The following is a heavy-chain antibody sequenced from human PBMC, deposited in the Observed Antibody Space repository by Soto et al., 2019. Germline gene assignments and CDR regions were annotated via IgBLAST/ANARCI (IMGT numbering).Heavy chain of an antibody. CDR3: ARAEGLYYYDSSGYLDY. D-gene: IGHD3-22*01. Sequence: PSETLSLTCTVSGGSISSGDYYWSWIRQPPGKGLEWIGYIYYSGSTYYNPSLKSRVTISVDTSKNQFSLKLSSVTAADTAVYYCARAEGLYYYDSSGYLDYWGQGTLVTVSS. CDR1: GGSISSGDYY. J-gene: IGHJ4*02. CDR2: IYYSGST. V-gene: IGHV4-30-4*01.